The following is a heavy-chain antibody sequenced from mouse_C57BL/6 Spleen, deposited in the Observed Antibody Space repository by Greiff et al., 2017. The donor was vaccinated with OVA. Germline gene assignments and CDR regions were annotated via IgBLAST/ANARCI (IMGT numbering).Heavy chain of an antibody. CDR3: AREVYYGSSPFAY. CDR1: GYTFTSYW. V-gene: IGHV1-64*01. D-gene: IGHD1-1*01. CDR2: IHPNSGST. Sequence: QVQLQQPGAELVKPGASVKLSCKASGYTFTSYWMHWVKQRPGQGLEWIGMIHPNSGSTNYNEKFKSKATLTVDKSSSTAYMQLSSLTSEDSAVYYCAREVYYGSSPFAYWGQGTLVTVSA. J-gene: IGHJ3*01.